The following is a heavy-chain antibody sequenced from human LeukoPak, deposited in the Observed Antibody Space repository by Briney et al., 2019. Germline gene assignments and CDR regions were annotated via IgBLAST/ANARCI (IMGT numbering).Heavy chain of an antibody. Sequence: PSETLSLTCAVYGGAFSGYYWSWIRQPPGKGLGWIGEINHSGSTNYNPSLKSRVTISVDTSKNQFSLKLSSVTAADTAVYYCARGRRYIVGAPYFDYWGQGTLVTVSS. CDR3: ARGRRYIVGAPYFDY. CDR2: INHSGST. V-gene: IGHV4-34*01. CDR1: GGAFSGYY. D-gene: IGHD1-26*01. J-gene: IGHJ4*02.